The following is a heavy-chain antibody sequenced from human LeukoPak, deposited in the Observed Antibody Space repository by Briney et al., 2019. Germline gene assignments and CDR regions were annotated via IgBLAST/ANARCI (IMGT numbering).Heavy chain of an antibody. J-gene: IGHJ4*02. Sequence: GRSLRLSCAASGSTFSSYAMHWVRQAPGKGLEWVAVISYDGSNKYYADSVKGRFTISRDNSKNTLYLQMNSLRAEDTAVYYCARDGAGTIDYWGQGTLVTVSS. D-gene: IGHD6-19*01. CDR1: GSTFSSYA. CDR3: ARDGAGTIDY. CDR2: ISYDGSNK. V-gene: IGHV3-30*04.